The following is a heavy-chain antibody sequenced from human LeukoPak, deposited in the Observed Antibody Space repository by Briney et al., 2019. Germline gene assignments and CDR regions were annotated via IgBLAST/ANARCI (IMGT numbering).Heavy chain of an antibody. CDR3: ARQGYDSGFDY. CDR2: LLSGGDT. V-gene: IGHV3-66*04. D-gene: IGHD5-12*01. CDR1: GFSFSRYY. Sequence: GGSLRLSCAASGFSFSRYYMSWVRQAPGKGLEWVSVLLSGGDTYYADSVKDRFSISRDSSRETLFLQMNSLRADDTAVYYCARQGYDSGFDYWGHGTRVTVSS. J-gene: IGHJ4*01.